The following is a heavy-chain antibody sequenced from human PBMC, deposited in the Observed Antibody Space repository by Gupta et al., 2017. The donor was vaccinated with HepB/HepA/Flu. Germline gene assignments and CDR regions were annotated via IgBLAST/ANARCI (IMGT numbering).Heavy chain of an antibody. CDR2: FDPEDGET. Sequence: QVQLVQSGAEVKKPGASVKVSCKVSGYTLTELSMHWVRQAPGKGLEWMGGFDPEDGETIYAQKFQGRVTMTEDTSTDTAYMELSSLRSEDTAVYYCATDGDCSSTSCYTMDSWGQGTLVTVSS. CDR3: ATDGDCSSTSCYTMDS. CDR1: GYTLTELS. V-gene: IGHV1-24*01. J-gene: IGHJ4*02. D-gene: IGHD2-2*02.